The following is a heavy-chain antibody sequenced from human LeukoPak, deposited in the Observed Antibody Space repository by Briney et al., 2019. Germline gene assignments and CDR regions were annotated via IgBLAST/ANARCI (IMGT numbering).Heavy chain of an antibody. J-gene: IGHJ3*02. CDR2: ISYDGNIK. D-gene: IGHD1-26*01. Sequence: AGGSLRLSCAASGFTFSSYAMHWVRQAPGKGLEWVAVISYDGNIKYYTDSVKGRFTISRDNSKNTLYLQMNSLRAEDTAVYYCARDYLMGGTTGKAFDIWGQGTMVTISP. CDR3: ARDYLMGGTTGKAFDI. CDR1: GFTFSSYA. V-gene: IGHV3-30*04.